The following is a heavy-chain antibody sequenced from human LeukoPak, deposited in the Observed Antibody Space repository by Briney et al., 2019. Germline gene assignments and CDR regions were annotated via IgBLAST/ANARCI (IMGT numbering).Heavy chain of an antibody. D-gene: IGHD2-15*01. J-gene: IGHJ4*02. Sequence: PGGSLRLSCATSGFTFHDYAMHWVRQAPGKGLEWLSLVSGDATSTYYADSVKGRFTISRDNSRNSLYLEMSTLRTEDTALYYCEKDTGYYVGLHDWGQGTLVTVSS. V-gene: IGHV3-43*02. CDR1: GFTFHDYA. CDR3: EKDTGYYVGLHD. CDR2: VSGDATST.